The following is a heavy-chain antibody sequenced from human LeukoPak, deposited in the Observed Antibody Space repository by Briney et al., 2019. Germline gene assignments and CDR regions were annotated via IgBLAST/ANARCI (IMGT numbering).Heavy chain of an antibody. Sequence: GGSLRLSCAASGFTFSGYWMSWVRQAPGKGPEWVSAISGSGGSTYYPDSVKGRVTISRDNSKNPLYLQMNSLSAEDPAVYYCARDLGYYYDSSGPRGDDAFDIWGQGTMVTVSS. V-gene: IGHV3-23*01. CDR2: ISGSGGST. D-gene: IGHD3-22*01. J-gene: IGHJ3*02. CDR1: GFTFSGYW. CDR3: ARDLGYYYDSSGPRGDDAFDI.